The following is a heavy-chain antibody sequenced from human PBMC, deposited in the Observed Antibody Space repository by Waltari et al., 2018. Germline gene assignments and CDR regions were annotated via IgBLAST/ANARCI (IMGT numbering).Heavy chain of an antibody. CDR2: ISLNDHK. CDR3: GHSWWGI. D-gene: IGHD3-16*01. V-gene: IGHV2-5*01. Sequence: QITLKESGPTLVKPTQTLTLTCTFSGFSLNTSGVGVGSIRQPPGKALEWLALISLNDHKLYSPALKSRLTITKDSSKNQVVLTMTSMDPVDTATDYCGHSWWGIWGQGILVTVSS. CDR1: GFSLNTSGVG. J-gene: IGHJ4*02.